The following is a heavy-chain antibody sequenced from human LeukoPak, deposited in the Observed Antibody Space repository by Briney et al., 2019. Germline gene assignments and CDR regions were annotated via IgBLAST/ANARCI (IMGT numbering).Heavy chain of an antibody. CDR2: IRYDGSNK. Sequence: GGSLRLSCAASGFTFSSYGMHWVRQAPGKGLEWVAFIRYDGSNKYYADSVKGRFTISRDNSKNTLYLQTNSLGAEDTAVYYCAKPDRKYCSSTSCRGWYFDYWGQGTLVTVSS. CDR1: GFTFSSYG. V-gene: IGHV3-30*02. D-gene: IGHD2-2*01. CDR3: AKPDRKYCSSTSCRGWYFDY. J-gene: IGHJ4*02.